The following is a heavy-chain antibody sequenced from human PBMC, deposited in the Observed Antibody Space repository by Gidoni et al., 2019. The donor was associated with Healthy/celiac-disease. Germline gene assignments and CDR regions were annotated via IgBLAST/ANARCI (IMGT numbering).Heavy chain of an antibody. CDR2: INPSGGST. V-gene: IGHV1-46*03. CDR1: GYTFTSYY. Sequence: QVQLVQSGAEVKKPGASVKVSCKASGYTFTSYYMHWVRQAPGQGLEWMGIINPSGGSTSYAQKFQGRVTMTRDTSTSTVYMELSSLRSEDTAVYYCARGHCSSTSCRGGMDVWGQGTTVTVSS. J-gene: IGHJ6*02. CDR3: ARGHCSSTSCRGGMDV. D-gene: IGHD2-2*01.